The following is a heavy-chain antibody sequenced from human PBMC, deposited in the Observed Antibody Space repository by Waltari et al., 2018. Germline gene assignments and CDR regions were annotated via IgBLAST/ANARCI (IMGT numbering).Heavy chain of an antibody. J-gene: IGHJ5*02. D-gene: IGHD2-15*01. V-gene: IGHV4-4*02. CDR1: GGSISSSNW. CDR3: ARVTGLVVAATGDNWFDP. Sequence: QVRLQESGPGLVKPSGTLSLTCAVSGGSISSSNWWSWVRQSPGKGLTWIGEIYHSGSTNYNPSLKSRGTISVDKSRNQFSLKLTSLTAADTAIYYCARVTGLVVAATGDNWFDPWGQGTLVTVSS. CDR2: IYHSGST.